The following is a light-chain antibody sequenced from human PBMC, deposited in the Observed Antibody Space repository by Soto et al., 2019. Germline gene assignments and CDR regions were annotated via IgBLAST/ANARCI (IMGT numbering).Light chain of an antibody. Sequence: EIQMTQSPSTLSASVGDRVTITCRASQSISSWLAWYQQKPGKAPKLLIYDAYSLESGVPSRFSGSGSGTEFTLTISSLQPDDFATYYCQQYNSYSWTVGQGTKVEIK. J-gene: IGKJ1*01. CDR2: DAY. V-gene: IGKV1-5*01. CDR1: QSISSW. CDR3: QQYNSYSWT.